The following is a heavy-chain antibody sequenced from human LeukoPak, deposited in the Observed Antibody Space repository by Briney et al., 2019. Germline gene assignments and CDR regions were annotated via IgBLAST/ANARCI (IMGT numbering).Heavy chain of an antibody. V-gene: IGHV3-21*01. CDR1: GFTFSSYS. Sequence: PGGSLRLSCAASGFTFSSYSMNWVRQAPGKGLEWVSSISSSSSYIYYADSVKGRFTISRDNAKSSLYLQMNSLRAEDTAVYYCARAGKTGADYWGQGTLVTVSS. J-gene: IGHJ4*02. CDR3: ARAGKTGADY. D-gene: IGHD3-9*01. CDR2: ISSSSSYI.